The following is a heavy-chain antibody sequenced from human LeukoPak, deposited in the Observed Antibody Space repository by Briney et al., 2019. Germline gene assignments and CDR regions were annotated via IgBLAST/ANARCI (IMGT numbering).Heavy chain of an antibody. CDR3: AKATPLNYYGSGSYYNY. J-gene: IGHJ4*02. CDR2: ISYDGSNK. CDR1: GFTFSSYG. Sequence: GGSLRLSCAASGFTFSSYGMHWVRQAPGKGLEWVAVISYDGSNKYYADSVKGRFTISRDNSKNTLYLQMNSLRAEDTAVYYCAKATPLNYYGSGSYYNYWGQGTLVTVSS. D-gene: IGHD3-10*01. V-gene: IGHV3-30*18.